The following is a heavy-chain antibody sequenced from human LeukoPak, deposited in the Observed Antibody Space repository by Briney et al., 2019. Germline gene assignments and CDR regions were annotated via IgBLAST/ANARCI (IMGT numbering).Heavy chain of an antibody. CDR1: GFTFSSYS. CDR2: ISSSSSYT. V-gene: IGHV3-21*01. D-gene: IGHD2-15*01. J-gene: IGHJ4*02. CDR3: ARDCSGGSCYGLSDY. Sequence: GGSLRLSCAASGFTFSSYSMNWVRQAPGKGLEWVSSISSSSSYTYYADSVKGRFTISRDNAKNSLYLQMNSLRAEDTAVYYCARDCSGGSCYGLSDYWGQGTLVTVSS.